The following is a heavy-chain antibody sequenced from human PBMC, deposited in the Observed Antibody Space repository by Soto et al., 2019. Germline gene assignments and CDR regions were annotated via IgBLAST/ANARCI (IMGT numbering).Heavy chain of an antibody. Sequence: SETLSLTCTVSGGSISSGGYYWSWIRQHPGKGLEWIGYIYYSGSTYYNPSLKSRVTISVDTSKNQSSLKLSSVTAADTAVYYCARDSSSLGLLNWFDPWGQGTLVTVSS. CDR3: ARDSSSLGLLNWFDP. D-gene: IGHD6-6*01. V-gene: IGHV4-31*03. J-gene: IGHJ5*02. CDR1: GGSISSGGYY. CDR2: IYYSGST.